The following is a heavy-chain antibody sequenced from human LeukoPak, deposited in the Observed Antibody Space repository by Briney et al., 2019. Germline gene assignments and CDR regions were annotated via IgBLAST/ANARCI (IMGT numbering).Heavy chain of an antibody. CDR3: ARTGEGSYYFDY. Sequence: ASVKVSCKASGGTFSSYAISWVRQAPGQGLEWMRGIIPIFGTANYAQKFQGRVTITADESTSTAYMELSSLRSEDTAVYYCARTGEGSYYFDYWGQGTLVTVSS. D-gene: IGHD3-10*01. J-gene: IGHJ4*02. CDR2: IIPIFGTA. CDR1: GGTFSSYA. V-gene: IGHV1-69*13.